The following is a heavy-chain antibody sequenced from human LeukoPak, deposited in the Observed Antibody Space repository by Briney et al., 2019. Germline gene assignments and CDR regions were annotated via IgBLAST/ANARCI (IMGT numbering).Heavy chain of an antibody. D-gene: IGHD3-22*01. V-gene: IGHV4-34*01. CDR2: INHSGST. CDR1: GGSFSGYY. J-gene: IGHJ4*02. CDR3: ARDYYDSSGYYYFDY. Sequence: SETLSLTCAVYGGSFSGYYWSWIRQPPGKGLEWIGEINHSGSTNYNPSLKSRVTISVDTSKNQFSLKLSSVTAADTAVYYCARDYYDSSGYYYFDYWGQGTLVTVSS.